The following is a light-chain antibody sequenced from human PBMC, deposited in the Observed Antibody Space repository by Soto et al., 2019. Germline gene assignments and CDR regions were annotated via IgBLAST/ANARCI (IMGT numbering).Light chain of an antibody. Sequence: EIVFTQSPPTLSLSPGERGTLSCRALQSVTNHVAWYQQKPGQAPRLLIYDASKRATGIPARFSGSGSGTDFTLTISDLEPDDFAVYYCQQRNSWPPLFTFGPGTKVGIK. CDR1: QSVTNH. V-gene: IGKV3-11*01. J-gene: IGKJ3*01. CDR2: DAS. CDR3: QQRNSWPPLFT.